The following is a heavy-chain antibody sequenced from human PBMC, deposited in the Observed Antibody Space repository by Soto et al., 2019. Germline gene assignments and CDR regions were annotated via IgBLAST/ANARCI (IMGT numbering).Heavy chain of an antibody. CDR1: GYSFTSYW. CDR2: IYPGDSDT. J-gene: IGHJ6*02. CDR3: ARHVGYGGYYYYYGMDV. V-gene: IGHV5-51*01. Sequence: GESLKISCKGSGYSFTSYWIGWVRQMPGKGLEWMGIIYPGDSDTRYSPSFQGQVTISADKSISTAYLQWSSLKASDTAMYYCARHVGYGGYYYYYGMDVWGQGTTVTVSS. D-gene: IGHD4-17*01.